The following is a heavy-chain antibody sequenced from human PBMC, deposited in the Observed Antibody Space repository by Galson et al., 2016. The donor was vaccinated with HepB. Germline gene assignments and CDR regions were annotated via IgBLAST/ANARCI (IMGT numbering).Heavy chain of an antibody. D-gene: IGHD2-2*01. V-gene: IGHV3-7*01. CDR3: ARGDCSSSTCYVIWFDP. CDR2: IKNDGSQK. J-gene: IGHJ5*02. Sequence: SLRLSCAASGFTVSDNYMSWVRQAPGKGLEWVANIKNDGSQKYYVDSVKGRFTISRDNGKNSLYLQMGSLRAEDTAVYYCARGDCSSSTCYVIWFDPWGRGTLVTVSS. CDR1: GFTVSDNY.